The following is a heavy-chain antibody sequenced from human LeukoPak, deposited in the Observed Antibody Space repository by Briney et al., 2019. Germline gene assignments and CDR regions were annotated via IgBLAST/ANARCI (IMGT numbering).Heavy chain of an antibody. Sequence: ASVKVSCKASGYTFTSYGFSWVRQAPGQGLEWMGWISTYNGITIYAQKLQGRVTMTADTSTSTAYVELRSLRSDDTAVYYCARAQYCSSTSCFLLGYWGQGTLVTVSS. CDR1: GYTFTSYG. CDR3: ARAQYCSSTSCFLLGY. CDR2: ISTYNGIT. J-gene: IGHJ4*02. D-gene: IGHD2-2*01. V-gene: IGHV1-18*04.